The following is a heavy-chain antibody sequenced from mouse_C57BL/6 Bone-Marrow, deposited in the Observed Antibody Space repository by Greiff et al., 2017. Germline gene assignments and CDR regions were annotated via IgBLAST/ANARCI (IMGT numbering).Heavy chain of an antibody. Sequence: QVQLQQSGPELVKPGASVTISCKASGYSFTSYYIHWVKQRPGQGLEWIGWIYPGSGNTKYNEKFKGKATLTADTSSSTAYMRLSSLTSEDSAVYYCARSDYSNPGGFAYWGQGTLVTVSA. CDR3: ARSDYSNPGGFAY. V-gene: IGHV1-66*01. CDR2: IYPGSGNT. D-gene: IGHD2-5*01. J-gene: IGHJ3*01. CDR1: GYSFTSYY.